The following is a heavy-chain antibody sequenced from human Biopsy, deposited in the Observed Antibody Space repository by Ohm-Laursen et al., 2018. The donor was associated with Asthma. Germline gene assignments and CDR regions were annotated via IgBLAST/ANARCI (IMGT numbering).Heavy chain of an antibody. CDR1: GVSLSSFG. CDR2: ISYDGSKK. D-gene: IGHD1-20*01. Sequence: SLRLSCTASGVSLSSFGMNWVRQAPGKGLEWVAVISYDGSKKEYGDSVKGRFTISRDNSKDTVYLQMNSLRAEDTAVYYCAKGRYKWNDGYYDLDVWGQGTTVTVS. V-gene: IGHV3-30*18. J-gene: IGHJ6*02. CDR3: AKGRYKWNDGYYDLDV.